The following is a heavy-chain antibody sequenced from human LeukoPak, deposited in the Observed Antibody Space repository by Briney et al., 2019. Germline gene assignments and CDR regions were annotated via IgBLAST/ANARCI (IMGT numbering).Heavy chain of an antibody. CDR1: GGSISSYY. CDR3: ARLPSGRFDY. CDR2: INHSGST. Sequence: SETLSLTCTVSGGSISSYYWSWIRQPPGKGLEWIGEINHSGSTNYNPSLKSRVTISVDTSKNQFSLKLSSVTAADTAVYYCARLPSGRFDYWGQGTLVTASS. D-gene: IGHD6-19*01. J-gene: IGHJ4*02. V-gene: IGHV4-34*01.